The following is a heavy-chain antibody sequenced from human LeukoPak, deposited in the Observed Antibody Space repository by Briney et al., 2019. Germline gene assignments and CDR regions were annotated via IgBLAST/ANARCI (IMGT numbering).Heavy chain of an antibody. CDR2: ISRGGSTI. CDR3: ARVGSRLASPPYYYYMDV. J-gene: IGHJ6*03. Sequence: PGGSLRLSCAAAGFTFSSYEMNWVRQAPGKGMEWDSYISRGGSTIYYADSVKGRFTISRDNAKHSLYLQMNSLRAEDTAFYYCARVGSRLASPPYYYYMDVWGKGTTVTVSS. CDR1: GFTFSSYE. V-gene: IGHV3-48*03. D-gene: IGHD2-2*01.